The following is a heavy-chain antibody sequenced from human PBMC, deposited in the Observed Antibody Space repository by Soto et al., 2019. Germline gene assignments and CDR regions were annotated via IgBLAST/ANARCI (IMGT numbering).Heavy chain of an antibody. Sequence: QGKLVQSGPEVKKPGASVKVSCTASGYSFSGYDITWVRQAPGQGLEWLGWVSTSIRSTMSAEKLQGRLTMTTDTSTTKAYMELRGLTSDDTAVYYFTRDSGAAIDGEYSLDSWGQGTMVSVSS. CDR1: GYSFSGYD. D-gene: IGHD3-10*01. CDR2: VSTSIRST. J-gene: IGHJ3*02. V-gene: IGHV1-18*04. CDR3: TRDSGAAIDGEYSLDS.